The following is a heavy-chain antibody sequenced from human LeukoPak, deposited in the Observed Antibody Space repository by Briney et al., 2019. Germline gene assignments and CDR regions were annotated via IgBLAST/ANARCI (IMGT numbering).Heavy chain of an antibody. Sequence: GGSLRLSCAASGFTFSSYSMNWVRQAAGKRLEWVSSISSSSSYIYYADSVKGRFTISRDNAKNSLYLQMNSLRAEDTAVYYCARDWAYYYYGMDVWGQGTTVTVSS. CDR2: ISSSSSYI. V-gene: IGHV3-21*01. D-gene: IGHD7-27*01. J-gene: IGHJ6*02. CDR3: ARDWAYYYYGMDV. CDR1: GFTFSSYS.